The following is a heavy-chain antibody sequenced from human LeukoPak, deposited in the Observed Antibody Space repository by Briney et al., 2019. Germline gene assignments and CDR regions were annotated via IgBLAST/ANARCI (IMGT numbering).Heavy chain of an antibody. Sequence: SETLSLTYTVSGGSISSSSYYWGWIRQPPGKGLEWIGSSYYSGSTYDDPSLQSRVTISVDTSKNQFSLKLSSVPAADTAVYYCARAVAGTLVILGALNWFDPWGQGTLVTVSS. CDR2: SYYSGST. D-gene: IGHD6-19*01. CDR1: GGSISSSSYY. V-gene: IGHV4-39*07. J-gene: IGHJ5*02. CDR3: ARAVAGTLVILGALNWFDP.